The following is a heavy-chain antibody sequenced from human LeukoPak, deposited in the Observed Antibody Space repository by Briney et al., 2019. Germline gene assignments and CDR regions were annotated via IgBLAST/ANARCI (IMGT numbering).Heavy chain of an antibody. D-gene: IGHD3-3*01. V-gene: IGHV1-69*05. CDR2: IIPIFGTA. CDR1: GGTFSSYA. J-gene: IGHJ4*02. Sequence: GASVKVSCKASGGTFSSYAISWVRQAPGQGFEWMGGIIPIFGTANYAQKFQGRVTITTDESTSTAYMELSSLRSEDTAVYYCARGPFGVVTFFDYWGQGTLVTVSS. CDR3: ARGPFGVVTFFDY.